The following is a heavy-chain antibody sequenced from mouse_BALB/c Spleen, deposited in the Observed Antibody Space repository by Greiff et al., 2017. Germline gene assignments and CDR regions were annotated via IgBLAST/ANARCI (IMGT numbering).Heavy chain of an antibody. CDR1: GFTFSSYA. CDR3: ARKVYDGYFDY. CDR2: ISSGGST. V-gene: IGHV5-6-5*01. J-gene: IGHJ2*01. Sequence: EVKLMESGGGLVKPGGSLKLSCAASGFTFSSYAMSWVRQTPEKRLEWVASISSGGSTYYPDSVKGRFTISRDNARNILYLQMSSLRSEDTAMYYCARKVYDGYFDYWGQGTTLTVSS. D-gene: IGHD2-3*01.